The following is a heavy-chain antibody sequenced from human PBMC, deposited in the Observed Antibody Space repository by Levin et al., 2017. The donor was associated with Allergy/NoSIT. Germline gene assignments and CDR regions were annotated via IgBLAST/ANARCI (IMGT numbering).Heavy chain of an antibody. V-gene: IGHV3-74*01. CDR1: GFTFSSYW. CDR2: INSDGSST. J-gene: IGHJ4*02. Sequence: QPGGSLRLSCAASGFTFSSYWMHWVRQAPGKGLVWVSRINSDGSSTSYADSVKGRFTISRDNAKNTLYLQMNSLRAEDTAVYYCAREVVVVAAYDYWGQGTMVTVSS. CDR3: AREVVVVAAYDY. D-gene: IGHD2-15*01.